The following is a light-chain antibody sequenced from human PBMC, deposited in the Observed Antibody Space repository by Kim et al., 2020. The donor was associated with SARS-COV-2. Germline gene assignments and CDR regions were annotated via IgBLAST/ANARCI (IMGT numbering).Light chain of an antibody. CDR2: DAS. Sequence: WSPGQTAHSAGRASQGVRAYFHWYQQKPGQPPKLLVYDASNRATGIPARFSGSGSGTDFTLAIRSLEPEDVGIYYCQQRSNWPLTFGGGTKVDIK. CDR3: QQRSNWPLT. J-gene: IGKJ4*01. V-gene: IGKV3-11*01. CDR1: QGVRAY.